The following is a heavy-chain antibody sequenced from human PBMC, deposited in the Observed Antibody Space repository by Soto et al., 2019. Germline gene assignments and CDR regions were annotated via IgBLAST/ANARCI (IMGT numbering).Heavy chain of an antibody. D-gene: IGHD6-13*01. Sequence: QVQLQESGPGLVKPSQTLSLTCTVSGGFISSGGYYWSWIRQHPGKGLEWIGYIDYRGGTDYSPSLKSRVTLSLDTSKNQFSLKLSSVTAADTAVYFCVRGVIHWGLGPLVTVSS. CDR3: VRGVIH. V-gene: IGHV4-31*03. J-gene: IGHJ4*02. CDR1: GGFISSGGYY. CDR2: IDYRGGT.